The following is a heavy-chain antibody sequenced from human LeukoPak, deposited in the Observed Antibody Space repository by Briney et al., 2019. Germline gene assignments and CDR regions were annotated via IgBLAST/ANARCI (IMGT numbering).Heavy chain of an antibody. D-gene: IGHD5-24*01. CDR2: ISYDGSNK. Sequence: GGSLRLSCAVSGFTFSSHGMHWVRQTPGKGLEWVAVISYDGSNKYYVDSVKGRFTISRDNSKNTLYLQMNSLRVEDTAVYYCAKDFEMATVNYYFDYWGQGTLVTVSP. J-gene: IGHJ4*02. CDR1: GFTFSSHG. CDR3: AKDFEMATVNYYFDY. V-gene: IGHV3-30*18.